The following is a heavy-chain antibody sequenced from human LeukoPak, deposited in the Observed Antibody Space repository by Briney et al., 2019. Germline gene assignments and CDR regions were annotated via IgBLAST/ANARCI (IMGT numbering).Heavy chain of an antibody. CDR3: ASPSGSYGEGAFDI. V-gene: IGHV3-33*01. CDR1: GFTFSSYG. CDR2: IWYDGNNK. D-gene: IGHD1-26*01. J-gene: IGHJ3*02. Sequence: GGSLRLSCAASGFTFSSYGMHWVRQAPGKGLEWVAVIWYDGNNKYYADSVKGRFTISRDNSKNTLYLQMNSLRAEDTAVYYCASPSGSYGEGAFDIWGQGTMVTVSS.